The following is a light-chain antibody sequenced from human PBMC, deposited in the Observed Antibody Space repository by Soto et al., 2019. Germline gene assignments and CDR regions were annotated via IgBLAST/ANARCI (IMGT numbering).Light chain of an antibody. CDR2: AAF. Sequence: DIQMTQSPSSMSASVGDRLTITCRASQGISSDLAWYQQKPGKAPKLLIYAAFTLQGGVPSRFSGSGSAPGVPLTISSLQPADPAAFYCEQLKNDPPTVGQGTKV. CDR1: QGISSD. J-gene: IGKJ1*01. CDR3: EQLKNDPPT. V-gene: IGKV1-9*01.